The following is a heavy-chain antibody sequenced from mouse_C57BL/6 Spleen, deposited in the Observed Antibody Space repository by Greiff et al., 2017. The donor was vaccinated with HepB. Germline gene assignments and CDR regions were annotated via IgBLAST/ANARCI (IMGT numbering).Heavy chain of an antibody. CDR3: ARDSNYYPFAY. CDR1: GFTFSDYG. V-gene: IGHV5-4*01. J-gene: IGHJ3*01. Sequence: EVQLVESGGGLVKPGGSLKLSCAASGFTFSDYGMHWVRQAPEKGLEWVATISDGGSYTYYPDNVKGRFTISRDNAKNNLYLQMSHLKSEDTAMYYCARDSNYYPFAYWGQGTLVTVSA. CDR2: ISDGGSYT. D-gene: IGHD2-5*01.